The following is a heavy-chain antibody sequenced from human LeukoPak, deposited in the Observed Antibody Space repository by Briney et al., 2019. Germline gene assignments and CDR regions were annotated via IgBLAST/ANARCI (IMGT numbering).Heavy chain of an antibody. V-gene: IGHV3-23*01. D-gene: IGHD3-9*01. Sequence: GGSLRLSCAASAFTFSSYGMSWVRQAPGKGLEWVSGISGSGGSAYYADSVKGRFTISRDNSKETLYLQMNSLRAEDTAVYYCAKSAYYNILTGYYNFDDWGQGTLVTVSS. CDR2: ISGSGGSA. CDR1: AFTFSSYG. CDR3: AKSAYYNILTGYYNFDD. J-gene: IGHJ4*02.